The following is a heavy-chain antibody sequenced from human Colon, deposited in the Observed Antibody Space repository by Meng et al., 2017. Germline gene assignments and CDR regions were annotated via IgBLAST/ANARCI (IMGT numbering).Heavy chain of an antibody. V-gene: IGHV1-18*01. CDR1: GYTFTTYG. CDR3: ARFNHRAPDY. CDR2: INPYNGNT. Sequence: VQRVQSGAGVKKPGASVKVSCKASGYTFTTYGISWVGQAPGQGLEWMGWINPYNGNTNYPQKLQGRVTMTTDTSTSTAYMELRSLRSDDTAVYYCARFNHRAPDYWGQGTLVTVSS. D-gene: IGHD1-14*01. J-gene: IGHJ4*02.